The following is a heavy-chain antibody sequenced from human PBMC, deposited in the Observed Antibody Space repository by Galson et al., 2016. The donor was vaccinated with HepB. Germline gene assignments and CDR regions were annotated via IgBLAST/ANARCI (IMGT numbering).Heavy chain of an antibody. D-gene: IGHD3-3*01. CDR2: IYWDDDK. V-gene: IGHV2-5*02. J-gene: IGHJ4*02. CDR3: AHTTYFDFWSGYYPPYYLDY. CDR1: GFSLSTNGVG. Sequence: PALVKPTQTLSLTCTFSGFSLSTNGVGVAWIRQPPGKALEWLALIYWDDDKRYSPSLKSRLTITKDTSKNQVVLTMTNMDPVDSGTYYCAHTTYFDFWSGYYPPYYLDYWGQGTLVTVSS.